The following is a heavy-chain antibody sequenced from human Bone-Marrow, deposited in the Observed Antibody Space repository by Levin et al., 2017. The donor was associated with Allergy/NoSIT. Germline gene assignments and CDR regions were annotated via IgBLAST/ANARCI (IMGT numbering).Heavy chain of an antibody. J-gene: IGHJ3*02. CDR3: ARHVWGNNDAFDI. Sequence: NASETLSLTCTVSGVSIRSYHWSWIRQPPGKGLDWIAYIYYSGSTNYNPSLNSRLTISADTSKNQFSLKLTSVTTSDTAIYYCARHVWGNNDAFDIWGQGTMVTVSS. D-gene: IGHD3-16*01. CDR2: IYYSGST. CDR1: GVSIRSYH. V-gene: IGHV4-59*08.